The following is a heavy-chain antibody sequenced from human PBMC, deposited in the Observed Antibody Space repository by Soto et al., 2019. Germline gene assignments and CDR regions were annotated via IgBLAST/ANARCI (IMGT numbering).Heavy chain of an antibody. J-gene: IGHJ4*02. CDR2: IKQDGSEK. Sequence: EVQLVESGGGLVQPGGSLRLSCAASGFTFSSYWMSWVRQAPGKGLEWVANIKQDGSEKYYVDSVKGRFTISRDNAKNSLYLEMKGLRAEDTAVYYCARAISRAAPCDYWGQGTLVTVSS. V-gene: IGHV3-7*01. CDR3: ARAISRAAPCDY. CDR1: GFTFSSYW. D-gene: IGHD6-6*01.